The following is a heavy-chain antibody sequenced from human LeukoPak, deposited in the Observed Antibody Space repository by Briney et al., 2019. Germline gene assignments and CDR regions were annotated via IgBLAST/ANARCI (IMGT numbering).Heavy chain of an antibody. CDR1: GYTFSSYH. CDR2: INPSFNPGPEIT. V-gene: IGHV1-46*01. J-gene: IGHJ4*02. CDR3: ARAWESIAGYYFDY. D-gene: IGHD6-13*01. Sequence: ASVKASCKASGYTFSSYHIHWVRQAPGQGLEWMGKINPSFNPGPEITTYAQEFQGRVTMTRDTSTNTVYMELSSLRSEDTAVYYCARAWESIAGYYFDYWGQGTLVTVSS.